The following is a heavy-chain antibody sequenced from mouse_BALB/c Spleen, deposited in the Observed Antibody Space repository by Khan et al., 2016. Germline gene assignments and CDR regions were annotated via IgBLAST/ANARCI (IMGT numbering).Heavy chain of an antibody. Sequence: VQLQQSGAELVRSGASVKLSCTASGFNIKDYYMHWVKQRPEQGLEWIGWIDPENGDTEYAPKFQGKATMTADTSSNTAYLQLTSLTSEDAGVYYSNAREGRFDYWGQGTTLTVSS. CDR1: GFNIKDYY. CDR3: NAREGRFDY. V-gene: IGHV14-4*02. D-gene: IGHD3-3*01. J-gene: IGHJ2*01. CDR2: IDPENGDT.